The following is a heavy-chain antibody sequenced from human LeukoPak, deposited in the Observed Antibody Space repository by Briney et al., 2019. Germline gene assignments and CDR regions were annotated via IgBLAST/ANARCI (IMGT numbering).Heavy chain of an antibody. CDR1: GGTFSSYA. J-gene: IGHJ6*03. CDR3: AGGRGRFYYYSYMDV. Sequence: SVKVSCKASGGTFSSYAISWVRQAPGQGLEWMGGIIPIFGTANYAQKFQGRVTITTDESTSTAYMELSSLRSEDTAVYYCAGGRGRFYYYSYMDVWGKGTTVTVSS. CDR2: IIPIFGTA. D-gene: IGHD3-3*01. V-gene: IGHV1-69*05.